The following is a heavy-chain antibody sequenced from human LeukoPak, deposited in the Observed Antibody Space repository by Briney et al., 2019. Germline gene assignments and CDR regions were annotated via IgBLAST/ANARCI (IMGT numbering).Heavy chain of an antibody. CDR3: ARDGSEDGDLLHY. V-gene: IGHV3-74*01. CDR2: INSDGSSS. CDR1: GFSFSWYW. Sequence: PGGSLRLSCAASGFSFSWYWMHWVRQAPGKGLMWVSGINSDGSSSTYADSVKGRFTISRDNARNTLYLQMTSLRAEDTAVYYCARDGSEDGDLLHYWGQGTLVTVSS. J-gene: IGHJ4*02. D-gene: IGHD4-17*01.